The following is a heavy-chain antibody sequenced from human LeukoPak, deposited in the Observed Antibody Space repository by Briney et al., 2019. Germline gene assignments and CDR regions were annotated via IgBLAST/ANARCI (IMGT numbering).Heavy chain of an antibody. J-gene: IGHJ4*02. CDR3: ARGYCSGGSCYDY. Sequence: SETLSLTCAVYGGSFSAYYWNWIRQPPGKGLEWIGEINHSGSTNYNPSLKSRVTISVDTSKNQFSLKLSSVTAADTAVYYCARGYCSGGSCYDYWGQGTLVTVSS. CDR1: GGSFSAYY. CDR2: INHSGST. V-gene: IGHV4-34*01. D-gene: IGHD2-15*01.